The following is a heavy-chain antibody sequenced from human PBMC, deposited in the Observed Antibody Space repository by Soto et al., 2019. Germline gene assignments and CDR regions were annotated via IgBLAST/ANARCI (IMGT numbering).Heavy chain of an antibody. CDR3: ARDLPYCTNGVCYTFDY. J-gene: IGHJ4*02. V-gene: IGHV3-30-3*01. D-gene: IGHD2-8*01. Sequence: QVQLVESGGGVVQPGRSLRLSCAASGFTFSSYAMHWVRQAPGKGLEWVAVISYDGSNKYYADSVKGRFTISRDNSKNTLYLPMNSLSAEDTAVYYCARDLPYCTNGVCYTFDYWGQGTLVTVSS. CDR2: ISYDGSNK. CDR1: GFTFSSYA.